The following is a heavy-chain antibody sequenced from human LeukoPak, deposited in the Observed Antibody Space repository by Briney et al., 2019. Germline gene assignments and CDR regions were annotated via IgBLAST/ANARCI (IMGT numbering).Heavy chain of an antibody. CDR2: IYTSGST. J-gene: IGHJ4*02. V-gene: IGHV4-4*07. CDR3: ARDQEPNYGGNSGTFDY. CDR1: GGSIGSYY. Sequence: SETLSLTCTVSGGSIGSYYWSWIRQPAGKGLEWIGRIYTSGSTNYNPSLKSRVTMSVDTSKNQFSLKLSSVTAADTAVYYCARDQEPNYGGNSGTFDYWGQGTLVTVSS. D-gene: IGHD4-23*01.